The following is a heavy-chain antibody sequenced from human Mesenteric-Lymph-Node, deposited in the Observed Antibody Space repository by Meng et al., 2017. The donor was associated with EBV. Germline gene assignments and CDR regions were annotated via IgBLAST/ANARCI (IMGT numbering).Heavy chain of an antibody. V-gene: IGHV4-39*01. J-gene: IGHJ5*02. CDR2: FDYNRNT. D-gene: IGHD6-13*01. CDR1: AAATTNSSGN. Sequence: LRLTQSDSGPIDPSENCSTTSHVSAAATTNSSGNWGWILQHPGKGLEWIESFDYNRNTYYNPSLRRRVTISVDTFNNQFSLRVTSMTAADTAVYYCARHTGSWSHLGSSFDHWGQGTLVTVSS. CDR3: ARHTGSWSHLGSSFDH.